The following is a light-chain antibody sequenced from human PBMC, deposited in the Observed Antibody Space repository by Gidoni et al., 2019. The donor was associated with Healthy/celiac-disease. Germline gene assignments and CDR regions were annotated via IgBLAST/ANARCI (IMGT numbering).Light chain of an antibody. CDR2: DSS. CDR1: QRISSW. Sequence: DIQMTQSPSTLSASVGDRVTITCRASQRISSWLACYQQNPGKAPKLLIYDSSILDSGVPSRCSGSGSGTEFTLTISSLQPDDFATYYCQQYNSYSRYTFGQGTKLEIK. V-gene: IGKV1-5*01. CDR3: QQYNSYSRYT. J-gene: IGKJ2*01.